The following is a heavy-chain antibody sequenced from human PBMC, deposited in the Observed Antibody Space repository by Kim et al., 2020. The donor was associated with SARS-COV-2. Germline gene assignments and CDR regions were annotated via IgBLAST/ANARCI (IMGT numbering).Heavy chain of an antibody. V-gene: IGHV3-30*07. J-gene: IGHJ6*02. Sequence: DPVKGRFTISRDNSKNTLYLQMNSLRAEDTAVYYCARGRRGAYYYYGMDVWGQGTTVTVSS. D-gene: IGHD3-10*01. CDR3: ARGRRGAYYYYGMDV.